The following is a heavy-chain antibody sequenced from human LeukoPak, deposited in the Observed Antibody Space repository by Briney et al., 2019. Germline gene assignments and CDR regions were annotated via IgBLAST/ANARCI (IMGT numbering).Heavy chain of an antibody. CDR1: GFTFSSYW. CDR3: TTLPRYYDFWSGYSKAFDY. J-gene: IGHJ4*02. Sequence: PGGSLRLSCAASGFTFSSYWMSWVRHAPEAGLEWVGRIKSKTDGGTTDYAAPVKGRFTISRDDSKNTLYLQMNSLKTEDTAVYYCTTLPRYYDFWSGYSKAFDYWGQGTLVTVSS. CDR2: IKSKTDGGTT. V-gene: IGHV3-15*01. D-gene: IGHD3-3*01.